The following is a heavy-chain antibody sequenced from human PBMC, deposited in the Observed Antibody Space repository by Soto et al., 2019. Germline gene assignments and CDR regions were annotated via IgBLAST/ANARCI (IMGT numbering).Heavy chain of an antibody. V-gene: IGHV1-69*01. CDR2: IIPIFGTA. CDR1: GGTFSSYA. J-gene: IGHJ3*02. Sequence: QVQLVQSGAEVQKPGSSVKVSCKASGGTFSSYAISWVRQAPGQGLEWRGGIIPIFGTANYAQKFQGRVTIAADESTSKAYMELSSLRSEDTAVYYCASRDGYNLDAFDIWGQGTMVTVSS. D-gene: IGHD5-12*01. CDR3: ASRDGYNLDAFDI.